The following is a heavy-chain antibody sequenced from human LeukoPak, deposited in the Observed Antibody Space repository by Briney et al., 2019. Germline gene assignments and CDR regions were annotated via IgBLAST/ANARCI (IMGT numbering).Heavy chain of an antibody. Sequence: PGGSLRLSCAASGFTFSTYAMNWVRQAPGKGLEWVAVISDDGRHNYYADSVKGRFTISRDNAKNSLYLQMNSLRAEDTAVYYCARVKGGATGGYYFDYWGQGTLVTVSS. J-gene: IGHJ4*02. D-gene: IGHD1-26*01. CDR1: GFTFSTYA. V-gene: IGHV3-30*04. CDR3: ARVKGGATGGYYFDY. CDR2: ISDDGRHN.